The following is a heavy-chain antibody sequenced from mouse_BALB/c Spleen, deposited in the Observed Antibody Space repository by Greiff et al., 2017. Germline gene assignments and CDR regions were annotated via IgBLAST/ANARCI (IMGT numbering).Heavy chain of an antibody. D-gene: IGHD4-1*01. CDR2: IYPSDSYT. CDR1: GYTFTSYW. J-gene: IGHJ3*01. CDR3: TRSGTGTAY. Sequence: QVHVKQPGAELVRPGASVKLSCKASGYTFTSYWINWVKQRPGQGLEWIGNIYPSDSYTNYNQKFKDKATLTVDKSSSTAYMQLSSPTSEDSAVYYCTRSGTGTAYWGQGTLVTVSA. V-gene: IGHV1-69*02.